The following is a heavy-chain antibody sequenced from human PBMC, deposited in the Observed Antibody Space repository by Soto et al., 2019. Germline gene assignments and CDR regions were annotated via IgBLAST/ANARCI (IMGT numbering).Heavy chain of an antibody. CDR2: INHSGRT. CDR1: GGSFSGYY. D-gene: IGHD3-10*01. V-gene: IGHV4-34*01. CDR3: ARDRFLGRGGPAALDI. Sequence: PSETLSLTCAVYGGSFSGYYWSWIRQPPGKGLEWIGEINHSGRTHFNPSFKSRVTISVDTSKNQFARKPSSVTAADTAVYYCARDRFLGRGGPAALDIWGQGTMVTVSS. J-gene: IGHJ3*02.